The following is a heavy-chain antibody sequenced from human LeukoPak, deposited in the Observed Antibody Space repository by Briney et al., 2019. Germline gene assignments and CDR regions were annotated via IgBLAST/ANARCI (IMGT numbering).Heavy chain of an antibody. J-gene: IGHJ4*02. V-gene: IGHV3-23*01. CDR3: APRVVGSAPFDY. CDR2: ISASGGST. Sequence: GGSLRLSCAASGFTFSSYAMTWVRQAPGKGLEWVSAISASGGSTYYADSVKGRFTISRDNSKNTLYLQMNSLRAEDTAVYYCAPRVVGSAPFDYWGQGALVTVSS. D-gene: IGHD2-15*01. CDR1: GFTFSSYA.